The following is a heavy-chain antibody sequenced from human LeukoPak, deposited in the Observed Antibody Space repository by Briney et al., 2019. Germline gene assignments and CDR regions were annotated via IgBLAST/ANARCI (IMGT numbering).Heavy chain of an antibody. CDR2: VYWDDGK. Sequence: SGPTLLQPTQTLTLTCTFSGFSLSSRGVGVGWIRHPPGKALEWLSLVYWDDGKRYSPSLKSRLTITKDTSKNQVVLTMTNLDPVDTATYYCARVPNYYDSSGLRFDYWGQGTLVTVSS. V-gene: IGHV2-5*02. D-gene: IGHD3-22*01. CDR1: GFSLSSRGVG. CDR3: ARVPNYYDSSGLRFDY. J-gene: IGHJ4*02.